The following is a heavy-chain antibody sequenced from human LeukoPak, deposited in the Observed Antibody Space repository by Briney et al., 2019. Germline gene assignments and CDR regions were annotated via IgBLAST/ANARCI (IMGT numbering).Heavy chain of an antibody. CDR3: ARDLIAAGHFDY. D-gene: IGHD6-13*01. J-gene: IGHJ4*02. CDR2: ISSSSYI. V-gene: IGHV3-21*01. CDR1: GVTFSSYS. Sequence: GGSLRLSCAASGVTFSSYSMNWVRQAPGKGLEWVSSISSSSYIYYADSVKGRSTISRDNAKNSLYLQMNSLRAEDTAVYYCARDLIAAGHFDYWGQGTLVTVSS.